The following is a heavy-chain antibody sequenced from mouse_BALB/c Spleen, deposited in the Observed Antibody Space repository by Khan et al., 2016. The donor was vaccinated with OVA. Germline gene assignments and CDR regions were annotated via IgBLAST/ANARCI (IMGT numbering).Heavy chain of an antibody. J-gene: IGHJ3*01. V-gene: IGHV1S81*02. Sequence: QVQLQQSGAELVKPGASVKLSCRASGYTFTSYYMYWVKQRPGQGLEWIGDINPSNGGTNFNEKFKSKATLTVDKSSSTAYIQLSSLTSEDSAVYDCTRGGYGGFAYWGQGTLVTVSA. CDR3: TRGGYGGFAY. D-gene: IGHD3-1*01. CDR2: INPSNGGT. CDR1: GYTFTSYY.